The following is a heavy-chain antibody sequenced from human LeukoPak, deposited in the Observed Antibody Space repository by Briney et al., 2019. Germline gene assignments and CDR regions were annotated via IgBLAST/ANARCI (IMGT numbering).Heavy chain of an antibody. CDR3: AKVGCGSGYCAFDY. CDR2: ISYDGSNI. J-gene: IGHJ4*02. V-gene: IGHV3-30*18. CDR1: GLTFSSYG. D-gene: IGHD3-22*01. Sequence: GRSLRLSSVASGLTFSSYGMHWVRQAPGKGLEWVAVISYDGSNIYYAASVKGRFTISRDNPKNTLYLQMNSLRAEDTAVYYCAKVGCGSGYCAFDYWGQGTLVTVSS.